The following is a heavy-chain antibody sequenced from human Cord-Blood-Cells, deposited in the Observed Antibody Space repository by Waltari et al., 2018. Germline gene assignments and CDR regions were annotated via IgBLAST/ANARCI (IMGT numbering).Heavy chain of an antibody. V-gene: IGHV4-38-2*02. Sequence: QVQLQESGPGLVKPSETLSLTCTVSGYSISSGYYWGWIRQPPGKGLEWIGSIYLSGRTYYNPSLKRRVTISVDTSNNQFSLKRSSVTAADTAVYYCARSEGSSWYAEYFQHWGQGTLVTVSS. CDR1: GYSISSGYY. CDR3: ARSEGSSWYAEYFQH. CDR2: IYLSGRT. D-gene: IGHD6-13*01. J-gene: IGHJ1*01.